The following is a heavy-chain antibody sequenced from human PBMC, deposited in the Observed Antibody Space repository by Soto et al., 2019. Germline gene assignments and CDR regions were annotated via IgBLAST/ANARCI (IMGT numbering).Heavy chain of an antibody. CDR3: SRDHLLTYYDSSGYGDY. D-gene: IGHD3-22*01. V-gene: IGHV3-23*01. CDR2: IIGSGGTT. Sequence: GSLRLSCAASGFTFGSYAMSWVRQAPGKGLDWVSEIIGSGGTTYYAGSVQGRFTISRDNSMNTLYLQMNSLRAEDTAVYFCSRDHLLTYYDSSGYGDYWGQGTLVTVSS. CDR1: GFTFGSYA. J-gene: IGHJ4*02.